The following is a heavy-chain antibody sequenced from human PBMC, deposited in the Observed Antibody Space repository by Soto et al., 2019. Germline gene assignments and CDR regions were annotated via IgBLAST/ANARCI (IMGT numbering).Heavy chain of an antibody. CDR3: ARRGGATIMDY. CDR1: GGSISSSTYN. Sequence: SETLSLTCTVSGGSISSSTYNWDWIRQPPGKGLEWIESIYYSGSTYYNPSLKSRVTISVDTSKNQFSLNLSSVTAADTAVYYCARRGGATIMDYWGQGTLVTVSS. V-gene: IGHV4-39*01. J-gene: IGHJ4*02. D-gene: IGHD5-12*01. CDR2: IYYSGST.